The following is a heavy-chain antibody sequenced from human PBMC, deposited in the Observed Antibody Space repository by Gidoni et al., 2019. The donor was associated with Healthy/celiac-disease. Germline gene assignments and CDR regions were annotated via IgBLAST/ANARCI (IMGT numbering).Heavy chain of an antibody. V-gene: IGHV3-66*01. CDR1: GFTVSSNY. CDR3: ARDTRYCSSTSCPNYYYYGMDV. CDR2: IYSGGST. Sequence: EVQLVESGGGLVQPGGSLRLSCAASGFTVSSNYMSWVRQAPGKGLEWVSVIYSGGSTYYADSVKGRFTISRDNSKNTLYLQMNSLRAEDTAVYYCARDTRYCSSTSCPNYYYYGMDVWGQGTTVTVSS. D-gene: IGHD2-2*01. J-gene: IGHJ6*02.